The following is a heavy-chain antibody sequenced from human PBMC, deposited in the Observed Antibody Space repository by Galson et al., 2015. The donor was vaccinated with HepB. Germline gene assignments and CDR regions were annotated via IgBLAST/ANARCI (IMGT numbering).Heavy chain of an antibody. Sequence: SLRLSCAASGFTFSNARMSWVRQAPGKGLEWVGRIKSKTDGGTTDYAAPVKGRFTISRDDSKNTLYLQMNSLKTEDTAVYYCTTSPYNWNASPRWFDPWGQGTLVTVSS. J-gene: IGHJ5*02. CDR2: IKSKTDGGTT. D-gene: IGHD1-1*01. CDR3: TTSPYNWNASPRWFDP. V-gene: IGHV3-15*01. CDR1: GFTFSNAR.